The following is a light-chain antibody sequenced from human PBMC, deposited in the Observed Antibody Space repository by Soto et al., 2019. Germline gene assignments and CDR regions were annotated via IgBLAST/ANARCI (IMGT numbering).Light chain of an antibody. J-gene: IGLJ2*01. CDR1: SSDVGGYDY. CDR3: SSYTSSNTLVV. V-gene: IGLV2-14*03. CDR2: DVS. Sequence: QSVLTQPASVSGSPGQSITISCTGTSSDVGGYDYVSWYQQHPGKAPKLMIYDVSNRPSGVSNRFSGSKSGNTASLTISGLNAEDEADYYCSSYTSSNTLVVFGGGTQLTVL.